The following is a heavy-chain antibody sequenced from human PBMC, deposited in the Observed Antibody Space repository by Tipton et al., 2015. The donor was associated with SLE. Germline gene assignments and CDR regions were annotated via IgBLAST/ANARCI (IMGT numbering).Heavy chain of an antibody. Sequence: SLRLSCAASGFTFSSYAMSWVRQAPGKGLEWVSTISGSGGSTDYADSVKGRFTIARDNSKNTLYLQMNSLRAEDTAVYYCAVGTSFGVVTRDYWGQGTLVTVSS. J-gene: IGHJ4*02. CDR3: AVGTSFGVVTRDY. V-gene: IGHV3-23*01. CDR1: GFTFSSYA. CDR2: ISGSGGST. D-gene: IGHD3-3*01.